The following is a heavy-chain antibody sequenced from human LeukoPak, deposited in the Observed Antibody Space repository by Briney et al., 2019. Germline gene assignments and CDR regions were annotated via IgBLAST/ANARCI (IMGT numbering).Heavy chain of an antibody. CDR3: AKGGNSYYYYGMDV. D-gene: IGHD4-23*01. CDR1: GFTFSSYA. J-gene: IGHJ6*02. V-gene: IGHV3-23*01. CDR2: ISGSGGST. Sequence: GGSLRLSCAASGFTFSSYAMSWVRQAPGKGLEWVSGISGSGGSTYYADSVKGRFTISRDNAKNSLYLQMNSLRAEDTAVYYCAKGGNSYYYYGMDVWGQGTTVTVSS.